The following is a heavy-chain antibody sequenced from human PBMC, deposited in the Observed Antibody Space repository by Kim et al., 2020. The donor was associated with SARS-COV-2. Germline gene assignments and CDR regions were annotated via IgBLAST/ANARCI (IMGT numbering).Heavy chain of an antibody. J-gene: IGHJ6*03. Sequence: ASVKVSCKASGYTFTGYYMHWVRQAPGQGLEWMGWINPNSGGTNYAQKFQGRVTMTRDTSISTAYMELSRLRSDDTAVYYCARDHLGIGDYYYYYYMDVWGKGTTVTVSS. CDR1: GYTFTGYY. V-gene: IGHV1-2*02. D-gene: IGHD3-10*01. CDR2: INPNSGGT. CDR3: ARDHLGIGDYYYYYYMDV.